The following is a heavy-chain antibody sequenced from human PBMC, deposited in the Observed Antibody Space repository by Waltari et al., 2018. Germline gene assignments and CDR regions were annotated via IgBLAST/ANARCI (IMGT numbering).Heavy chain of an antibody. CDR1: GGSFSGYY. CDR3: ARELRAGMDV. D-gene: IGHD2-15*01. J-gene: IGHJ6*02. CDR2: INHSGST. Sequence: QVQLQQWGAGLLKPSETLSLTCAVYGGSFSGYYWSWIRQTPGKGLEWIGEINHSGSTNYNPSLKSRVTISVDTSKNQFSLKLSSVTAADTAVYYCARELRAGMDVWGQGTTVTVSS. V-gene: IGHV4-34*01.